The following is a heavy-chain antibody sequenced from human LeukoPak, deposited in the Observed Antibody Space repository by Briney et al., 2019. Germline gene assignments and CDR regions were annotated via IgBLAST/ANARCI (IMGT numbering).Heavy chain of an antibody. D-gene: IGHD3-22*01. V-gene: IGHV3-23*01. CDR2: ISAGGGGT. CDR1: GFTFTSYA. CDR3: AKSRDSRALFDY. Sequence: GGSLRLSCAASGFTFTSYAMGWVRQAPGKGLEWVSGISAGGGGTYYADSVKGRLTISRDNSKNTLYLEMNSLRAEDTAVYYCAKSRDSRALFDYWGQGTLVTVSS. J-gene: IGHJ4*02.